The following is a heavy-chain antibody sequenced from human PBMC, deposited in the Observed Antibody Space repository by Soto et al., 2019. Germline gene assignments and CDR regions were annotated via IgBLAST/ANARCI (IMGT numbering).Heavy chain of an antibody. CDR2: ISYDGSNK. D-gene: IGHD6-19*01. CDR3: SKGHPGVARWLVSGKDFDY. V-gene: IGHV3-30*18. Sequence: GGSLRLSWAASGFTFSSYAMSWVRQAPGKGLEWVAVISYDGSNKYYADSVKGRFTISRDNSKNTLYLQMNSLRAEDTAVYYCSKGHPGVARWLVSGKDFDYRGKGTPVTVSS. CDR1: GFTFSSYA. J-gene: IGHJ4*02.